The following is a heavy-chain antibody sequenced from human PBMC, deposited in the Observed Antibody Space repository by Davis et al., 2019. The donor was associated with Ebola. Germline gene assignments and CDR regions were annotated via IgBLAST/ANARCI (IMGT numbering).Heavy chain of an antibody. CDR3: ASPAGTTEHWFDY. D-gene: IGHD1-1*01. CDR1: GYTFTNYY. Sequence: ASSMVSCNASGYTFTNYYVHWVRQAPGQGLEWMGIINPSGDTPRYAHKFQGRVTMTRDTSTSTVYMEVISLRSEDTAVYYCASPAGTTEHWFDYWGQGTQVTVSS. J-gene: IGHJ4*02. V-gene: IGHV1-46*01. CDR2: INPSGDTP.